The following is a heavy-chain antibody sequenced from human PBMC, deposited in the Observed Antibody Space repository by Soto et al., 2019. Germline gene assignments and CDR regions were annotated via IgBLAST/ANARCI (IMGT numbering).Heavy chain of an antibody. D-gene: IGHD6-19*01. J-gene: IGHJ3*02. CDR1: GFTFTSSA. V-gene: IGHV1-58*02. Sequence: SVKVSCKASGFTFTSSAMQWVRQARGQRLEWIGWIVVGSGNTNYAQKFQERVTITRDMSTSTAYMELSSLRSEDTAVYYCAADPRYSSGWFDAFDIWGQGTMVTVSS. CDR2: IVVGSGNT. CDR3: AADPRYSSGWFDAFDI.